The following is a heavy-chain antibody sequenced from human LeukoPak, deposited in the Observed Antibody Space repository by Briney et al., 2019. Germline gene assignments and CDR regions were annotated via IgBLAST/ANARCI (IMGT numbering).Heavy chain of an antibody. CDR1: GGSISSSSYY. Sequence: SETLSLTCTVSGGSISSSSYYWGWIRQPPGKGLEWIGTIYYSGSTYYNPSLKSRVTISVDTSKNQFSLKLSSVTAADTAVYYCARQPRRWFGSKHFDYWGQGTLVTVSS. J-gene: IGHJ4*02. V-gene: IGHV4-39*01. CDR2: IYYSGST. CDR3: ARQPRRWFGSKHFDY. D-gene: IGHD3-10*01.